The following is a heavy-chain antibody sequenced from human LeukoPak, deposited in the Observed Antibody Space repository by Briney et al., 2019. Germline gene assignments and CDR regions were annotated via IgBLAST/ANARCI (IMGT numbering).Heavy chain of an antibody. Sequence: ASVKVSCKASGYTFTRYAISWVRQAPGQGLEWMGSVSTYNGDTNYAQNLQGRVTMTRDTSTSTAYMELRSLRSDDTAVYYCARDPSNTSGRYIYFDSWSQGTLVTVSS. CDR2: VSTYNGDT. CDR1: GYTFTRYA. D-gene: IGHD6-19*01. V-gene: IGHV1-18*04. J-gene: IGHJ4*02. CDR3: ARDPSNTSGRYIYFDS.